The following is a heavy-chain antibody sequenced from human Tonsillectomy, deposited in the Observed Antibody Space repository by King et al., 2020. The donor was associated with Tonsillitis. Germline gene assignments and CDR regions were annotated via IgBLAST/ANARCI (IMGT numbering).Heavy chain of an antibody. V-gene: IGHV3-23*04. CDR3: AKDKVATMPRDAFDF. J-gene: IGHJ3*01. Sequence: VQLVESGGGLVQPGGSLRLSCAASGFTFSSYAMSWVRLAPGKGLEWVSAISGSGGSTYSADSVKGRFTISRDNSKNTLYLQMNSLRAEDTAVYYFAKDKVATMPRDAFDFWGQGTMVTVSS. D-gene: IGHD5-12*01. CDR1: GFTFSSYA. CDR2: ISGSGGST.